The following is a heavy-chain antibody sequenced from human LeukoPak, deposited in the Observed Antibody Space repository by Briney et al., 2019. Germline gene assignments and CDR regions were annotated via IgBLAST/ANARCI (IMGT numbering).Heavy chain of an antibody. Sequence: SETLSLTCAVYGGSFSGYYWSWIRQPPGKGLEWIGEINHSGSTNYNPSLKSRVTISVDTSKNQFSLKLSSVTAADTAVYYCARDRLHSSSWPDAFDIWGQGTMVTVSS. J-gene: IGHJ3*02. CDR3: ARDRLHSSSWPDAFDI. CDR2: INHSGST. V-gene: IGHV4-34*01. D-gene: IGHD6-13*01. CDR1: GGSFSGYY.